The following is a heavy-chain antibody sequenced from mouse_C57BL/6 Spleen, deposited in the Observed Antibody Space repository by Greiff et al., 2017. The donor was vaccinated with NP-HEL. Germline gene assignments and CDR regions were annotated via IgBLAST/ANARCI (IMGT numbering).Heavy chain of an antibody. CDR1: GYTFTDYY. CDR3: ARRGLRLQAMDY. Sequence: EVKLQQSGPELVKPGASVKISCKASGYTFTDYYMNWVKQSHGKSLEWIGDINPNNGGTSYNQKFKGKATLTVDKSSSTAYMELRSLTSEYSAVYYCARRGLRLQAMDYWGQGTSVTVSS. CDR2: INPNNGGT. D-gene: IGHD3-2*02. J-gene: IGHJ4*01. V-gene: IGHV1-26*01.